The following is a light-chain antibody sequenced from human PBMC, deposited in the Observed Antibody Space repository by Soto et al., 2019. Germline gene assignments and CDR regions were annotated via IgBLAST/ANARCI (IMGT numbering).Light chain of an antibody. CDR1: QSVNSY. V-gene: IGKV3-11*01. CDR2: DAS. Sequence: EIVLTQSPATLSLSPGERATLSCRASQSVNSYLAWYQHKPGQAPRLLIYDASDRATGIPARFSGSGSGTDFTLSISSLEPEDFAVYYCQERTSWPPTFGQGTKVDIK. J-gene: IGKJ1*01. CDR3: QERTSWPPT.